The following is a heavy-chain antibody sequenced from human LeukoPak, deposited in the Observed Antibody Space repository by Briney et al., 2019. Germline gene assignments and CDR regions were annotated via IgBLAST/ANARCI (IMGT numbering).Heavy chain of an antibody. J-gene: IGHJ4*02. D-gene: IGHD1-26*01. CDR2: INTKAGGV. CDR1: GYTFTGFY. Sequence: GTSVKVSCKASGYTFTGFYIHWVRQAAARELEWMGWINTKAGGVRFGQSFQGRVNLTRDTSISTVYMGLSGLASDDTAIYYCARTVEGGSYFASWGQGTLVTVS. CDR3: ARTVEGGSYFAS. V-gene: IGHV1-2*02.